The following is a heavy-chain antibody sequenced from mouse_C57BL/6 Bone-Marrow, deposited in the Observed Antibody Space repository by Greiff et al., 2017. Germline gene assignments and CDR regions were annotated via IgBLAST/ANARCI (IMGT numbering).Heavy chain of an antibody. J-gene: IGHJ3*01. CDR2: ISSGSSTI. D-gene: IGHD2-2*01. CDR3: ARGYDFAY. V-gene: IGHV5-17*01. CDR1: GFPFSDYG. Sequence: EVKLVEPGGGLVKPGGSLKLSCAASGFPFSDYGMHWVRQAPEKGLEWVAYISSGSSTIYYADTVKGRFTISRDNAKHTLFLQMTSLRAEDTAMYYCARGYDFAYWGQGTLVTVSA.